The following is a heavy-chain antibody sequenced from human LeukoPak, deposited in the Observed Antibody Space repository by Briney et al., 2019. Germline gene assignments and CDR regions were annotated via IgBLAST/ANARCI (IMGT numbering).Heavy chain of an antibody. V-gene: IGHV4-38-2*01. CDR1: GYSISSGYY. D-gene: IGHD1-26*01. CDR2: IYHSGST. Sequence: PSETLSLTCAVSGYSISSGYYWGWIRQPPGKGLEWSGSIYHSGSTYYNPSLKSRVTISVDTSKNQFSLKLSSVTAADTAVYYCARLTGGSFVFDYWGQGTLVTVSS. CDR3: ARLTGGSFVFDY. J-gene: IGHJ4*02.